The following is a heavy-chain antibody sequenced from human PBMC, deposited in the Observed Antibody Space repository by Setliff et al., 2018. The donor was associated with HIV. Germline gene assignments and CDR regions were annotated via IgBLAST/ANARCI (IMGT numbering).Heavy chain of an antibody. Sequence: ASETLSLTCTVSGGSISSGDYYWSWIRQPPGRGLEWIGYIYYSGSTYYNPSLKSRVTISVDTSKNQFSLKLSSVTAADTAVYYCAREVVQDYYDSSPGSGMDVWGQGTTVTVSS. CDR2: IYYSGST. CDR1: GGSISSGDYY. J-gene: IGHJ6*02. D-gene: IGHD3-22*01. V-gene: IGHV4-30-4*08. CDR3: AREVVQDYYDSSPGSGMDV.